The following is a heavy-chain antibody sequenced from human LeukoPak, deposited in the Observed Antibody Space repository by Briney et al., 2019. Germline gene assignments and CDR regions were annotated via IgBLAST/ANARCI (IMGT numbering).Heavy chain of an antibody. CDR2: ISWNSGSI. Sequence: PGRSLRLSCAASGFTFDDYAMHWVRQAPGKGLEWVSGISWNSGSIGYADSVKGRFTISRDNAKNSLYLQMNSLRAEDMALYYCAKDHSAGSGYYSPHFDYWGQGTLVTVSS. D-gene: IGHD3-22*01. V-gene: IGHV3-9*03. CDR1: GFTFDDYA. J-gene: IGHJ4*02. CDR3: AKDHSAGSGYYSPHFDY.